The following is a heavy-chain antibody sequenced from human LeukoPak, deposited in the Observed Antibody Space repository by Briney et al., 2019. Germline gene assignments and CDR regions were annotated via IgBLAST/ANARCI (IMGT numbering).Heavy chain of an antibody. D-gene: IGHD5-12*01. V-gene: IGHV4-39*07. Sequence: SETLSLTCTVSGGSISSSSYYWGWIRQPPGKGLEWIGSIYYSGSTYYNPSLKSRVTISVDTSKNQFSLGLTSVTAADTAVYYCARGPGAITKEAFDIWGQGTMVTVSS. CDR1: GGSISSSSYY. J-gene: IGHJ3*02. CDR3: ARGPGAITKEAFDI. CDR2: IYYSGST.